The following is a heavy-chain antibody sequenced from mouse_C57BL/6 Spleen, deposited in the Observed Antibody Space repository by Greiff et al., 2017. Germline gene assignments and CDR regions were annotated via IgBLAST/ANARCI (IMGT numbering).Heavy chain of an antibody. Sequence: EVKVEESGGGLVKPGGSLKLSCAASGFTFSDYGMHWVRQAPEKGLEWVAYISSGSSTIYYADTVKGRFTISRDNAKNTLFLQMTRLGSEDTAMYYCARPTYGSAWFAYWGQGTLVTVSA. CDR2: ISSGSSTI. D-gene: IGHD1-1*01. V-gene: IGHV5-17*01. CDR3: ARPTYGSAWFAY. J-gene: IGHJ3*01. CDR1: GFTFSDYG.